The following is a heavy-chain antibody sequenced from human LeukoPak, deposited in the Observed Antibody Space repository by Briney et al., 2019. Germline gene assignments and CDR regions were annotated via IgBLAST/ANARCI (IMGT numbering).Heavy chain of an antibody. CDR2: IWSDGTEK. CDR3: AKDAERGFDYSNSLQS. J-gene: IGHJ5*02. Sequence: GGSLRLSCAASGFTYSHYGMHWVRQAPGKGLEWVAGIWSDGTEKYYGDAVKGRFTISRDNSINTLYLQMNSLTGEDTAVYYCAKDAERGFDYSNSLQSWGQGTLVTVSS. D-gene: IGHD4-11*01. V-gene: IGHV3-33*06. CDR1: GFTYSHYG.